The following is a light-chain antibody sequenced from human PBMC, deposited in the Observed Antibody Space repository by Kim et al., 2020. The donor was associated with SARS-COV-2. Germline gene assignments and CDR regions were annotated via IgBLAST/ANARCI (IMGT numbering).Light chain of an antibody. V-gene: IGKV4-1*01. CDR2: WAS. Sequence: RATLNGKSSQTFLYNSNNKNCLAWYQQKPGQAPKLLIYWASIRESGVSDRFSGSGSETDFTLTISSLQAEDVAVYYCQQYYSTPPSFGQGTKLEI. CDR3: QQYYSTPPS. CDR1: QTFLYNSNNKNC. J-gene: IGKJ2*03.